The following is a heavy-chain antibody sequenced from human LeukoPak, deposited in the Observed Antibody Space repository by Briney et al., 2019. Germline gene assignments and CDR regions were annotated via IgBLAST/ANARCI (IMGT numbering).Heavy chain of an antibody. CDR1: GGSISGYS. CDR2: FHNSRTT. Sequence: SESLSLTCTVSGGSISGYSWTWIRQPPGQGLEWIGYFHNSRTTSYKPSLTGRVIISVDTAMDQISLKPNSVTAAASTVYSCARGHLGISPWGQGTLVTVSS. D-gene: IGHD1-14*01. CDR3: ARGHLGISP. V-gene: IGHV4-59*01. J-gene: IGHJ5*02.